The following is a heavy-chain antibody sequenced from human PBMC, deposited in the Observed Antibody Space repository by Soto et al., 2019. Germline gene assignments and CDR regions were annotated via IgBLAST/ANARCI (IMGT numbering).Heavy chain of an antibody. CDR2: INPSGGST. J-gene: IGHJ5*02. CDR3: ASEWKGYDFWSAPQEEEKYNWFDP. D-gene: IGHD3-3*01. V-gene: IGHV1-46*03. Sequence: GASVKVSCKASGYTFTSYYMHWVRQAPGQGLEWMGIINPSGGSTSYAQKFQGRVTMTRDTSTSTVYMELSSLRSEDTAVYYCASEWKGYDFWSAPQEEEKYNWFDPWGQGTLVTVSS. CDR1: GYTFTSYY.